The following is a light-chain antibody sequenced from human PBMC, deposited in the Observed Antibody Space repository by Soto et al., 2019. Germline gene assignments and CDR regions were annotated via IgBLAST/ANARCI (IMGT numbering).Light chain of an antibody. CDR2: GNS. CDR3: QSYDLSGSGV. Sequence: QSVLTQPPSVSGAPGQRVTISCTGSSSNIGAGYDVHWYQHLPGTAPKLLIYGNSNRPSGVPDRFSGSKSGTSASLAITGLQAEDDADYYCQSYDLSGSGVFGGGTKLTVL. V-gene: IGLV1-40*01. CDR1: SSNIGAGYD. J-gene: IGLJ2*01.